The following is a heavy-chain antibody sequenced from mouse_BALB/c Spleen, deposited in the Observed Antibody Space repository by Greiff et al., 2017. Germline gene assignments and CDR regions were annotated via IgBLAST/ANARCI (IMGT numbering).Heavy chain of an antibody. CDR3: ARDRGGNYVGYAMDY. V-gene: IGHV5-4*02. CDR2: ISDGGSYT. J-gene: IGHJ4*01. D-gene: IGHD2-1*01. Sequence: EVNVVESGGGLVKPGGSLKLSCAASGFTFSDYYMYWVRQTPEKRLEWVATISDGGSYTYYPDSVKGRFTISRDNAKNNLYLQMSSLKSEDTAMYYCARDRGGNYVGYAMDYWGQGTSVTVSS. CDR1: GFTFSDYY.